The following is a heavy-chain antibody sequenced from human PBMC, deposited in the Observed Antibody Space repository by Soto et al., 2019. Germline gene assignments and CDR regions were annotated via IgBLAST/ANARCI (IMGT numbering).Heavy chain of an antibody. CDR3: ACDSSSLCFDY. CDR2: ISESGAST. D-gene: IGHD6-6*01. J-gene: IGHJ4*02. Sequence: GGSLRLSCAASGFTFSSYAMKWVRQAPGKGLEWVSVISESGASTYYADSVKGRFTISRDNSKNTLFLQMNSLRAEDTAVYYCACDSSSLCFDYWGQGTLVTVSS. V-gene: IGHV3-23*01. CDR1: GFTFSSYA.